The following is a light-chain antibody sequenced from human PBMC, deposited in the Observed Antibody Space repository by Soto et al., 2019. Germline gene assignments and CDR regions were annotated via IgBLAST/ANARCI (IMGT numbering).Light chain of an antibody. CDR1: QSVSSSY. J-gene: IGKJ2*01. CDR2: GAS. Sequence: EIVLTQSPGTLSLSPGERATLSCRASQSVSSSYLAWYQQKPGQAPRLLIYGASNRATGIPDRFSGSGSGTDFTLTISRLEPEDFAVYYCQQYVGSPLTFGQGTKLEI. V-gene: IGKV3-20*01. CDR3: QQYVGSPLT.